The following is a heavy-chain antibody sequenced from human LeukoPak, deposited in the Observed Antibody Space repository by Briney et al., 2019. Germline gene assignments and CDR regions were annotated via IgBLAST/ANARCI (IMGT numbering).Heavy chain of an antibody. Sequence: GGSLRLSCAASGFTFSSYSMNWVRQAPGKGLEWVSSISSSSSYIYYADSVKGRFTISRDNAKNSLYLQMNSLRAEDTAVYYCAGDIAAAGTGGDYWGQGTLVTVSS. J-gene: IGHJ4*02. CDR2: ISSSSSYI. D-gene: IGHD6-13*01. V-gene: IGHV3-21*01. CDR1: GFTFSSYS. CDR3: AGDIAAAGTGGDY.